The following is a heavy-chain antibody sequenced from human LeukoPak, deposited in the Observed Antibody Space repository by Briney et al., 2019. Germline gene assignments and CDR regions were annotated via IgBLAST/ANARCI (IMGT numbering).Heavy chain of an antibody. CDR3: ARGLPDDFWSGYYYGSGSPFDY. D-gene: IGHD3-3*01. CDR2: ISAYNGNT. V-gene: IGHV1-18*01. Sequence: DASVKVSCKASGYTFTSYGISWVRQAPGQGLEWMGWISAYNGNTNYAQKLQGRVTMTTDTSTSTAYMELRSLRSDDTAVYYCARGLPDDFWSGYYYGSGSPFDYWGQGTLVTVSS. CDR1: GYTFTSYG. J-gene: IGHJ4*02.